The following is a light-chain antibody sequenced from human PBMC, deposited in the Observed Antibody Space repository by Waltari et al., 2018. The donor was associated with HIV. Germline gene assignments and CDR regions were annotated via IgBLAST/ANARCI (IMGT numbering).Light chain of an antibody. CDR3: QSYDSNNAV. V-gene: IGLV3-1*01. CDR2: QDN. CDR1: TLGDTF. J-gene: IGLJ3*02. Sequence: SYDLAQPPSVSVSPGQTASITCSGDTLGDTFASWYQQRPGQSPLLIIYQDNRRPSGIPDRFSGSHSGNAATLTISETQAMDEADYYCQSYDSNNAVFGGGTKLTVL.